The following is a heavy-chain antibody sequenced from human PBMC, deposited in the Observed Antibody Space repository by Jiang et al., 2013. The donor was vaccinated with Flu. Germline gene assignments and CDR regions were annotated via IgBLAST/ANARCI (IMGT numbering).Heavy chain of an antibody. D-gene: IGHD3-22*01. CDR1: GGSISSGHW. CDR2: INQSGTT. V-gene: IGHV4-4*02. Sequence: GSGLVKPSGTLSLTCAVSGGSISSGHWWGWVRQTPGKGLEWIGEINQSGTTNYNPSLKSRVTISVDKSKNEVSLKLSSVTAADTAVYYCARETSHTGYYHDNSGYQAYLDYWGQGALVTVSS. J-gene: IGHJ4*02. CDR3: ARETSHTGYYHDNSGYQAYLDY.